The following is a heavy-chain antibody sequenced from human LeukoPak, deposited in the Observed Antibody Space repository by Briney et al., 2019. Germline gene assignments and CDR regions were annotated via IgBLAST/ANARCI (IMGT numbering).Heavy chain of an antibody. CDR3: AKSAYYGDWDYYYYMDV. CDR2: INPNSGDT. V-gene: IGHV1-2*02. CDR1: GYSFTGYY. Sequence: GASVKVSCKASGYSFTGYYMHWVRQAPGQGLEWMGWINPNSGDTKYAQKFQGRVTMTRDTSISTAYMELTRLRSDDTAVYYCAKSAYYGDWDYYYYMDVWGKGTTVTISS. J-gene: IGHJ6*03. D-gene: IGHD4-17*01.